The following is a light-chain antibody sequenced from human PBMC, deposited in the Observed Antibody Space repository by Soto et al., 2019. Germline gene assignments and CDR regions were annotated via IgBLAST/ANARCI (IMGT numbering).Light chain of an antibody. V-gene: IGKV3-20*01. J-gene: IGKJ1*01. Sequence: EIVLTQSPGTLSSSPGERATLSCRASQSVSSSYLAWYQQKPGHAPRLLIYAASSRATGIPYRFSGSGSGTDFTLTISRLEPEDVAVYYCQQYDSSPKTFGQGTKVEIK. CDR3: QQYDSSPKT. CDR2: AAS. CDR1: QSVSSSY.